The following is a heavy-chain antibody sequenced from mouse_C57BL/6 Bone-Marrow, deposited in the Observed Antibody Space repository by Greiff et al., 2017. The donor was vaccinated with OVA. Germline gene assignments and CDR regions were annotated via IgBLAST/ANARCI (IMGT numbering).Heavy chain of an antibody. Sequence: VHVKQSGPELVKPGASVKLSCKASGYSFTDYNMNWVKQSNGKSLEWIGVINPNYGTTSYNQKFKGKATLTVDQSSSTAYMQLNSLTSEDSAVYYCARGGLGWYFDVWGTGTTVTVSS. J-gene: IGHJ1*03. V-gene: IGHV1-39*01. CDR2: INPNYGTT. CDR1: GYSFTDYN. D-gene: IGHD3-3*01. CDR3: ARGGLGWYFDV.